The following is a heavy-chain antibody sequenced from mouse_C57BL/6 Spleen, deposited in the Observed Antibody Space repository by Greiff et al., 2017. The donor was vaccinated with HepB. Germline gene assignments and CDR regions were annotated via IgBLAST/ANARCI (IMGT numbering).Heavy chain of an antibody. D-gene: IGHD2-4*01. CDR2: IDPSDSET. CDR3: ARSGDYDRGYAMDY. Sequence: VQLQQPGAELVRPGSSVKLSCKASGYTFTSYWMHWVKQRPIQGLEWIGNIDPSDSETHYNQKFKDKATLTVDKSSSTAYMQLSSLTSEDSAVYYWARSGDYDRGYAMDYWGQGTSVTVSS. CDR1: GYTFTSYW. J-gene: IGHJ4*01. V-gene: IGHV1-52*01.